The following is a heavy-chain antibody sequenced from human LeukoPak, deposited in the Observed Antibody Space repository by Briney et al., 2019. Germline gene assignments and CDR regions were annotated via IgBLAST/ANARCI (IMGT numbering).Heavy chain of an antibody. V-gene: IGHV4-59*12. D-gene: IGHD6-13*01. CDR1: GGSISSYY. CDR3: ARGVGYSSSWYLVY. J-gene: IGHJ4*02. CDR2: IYYSGST. Sequence: PSETLSLTCTVSGGSISSYYWSWIRQPPGKGLEWIGYIYYSGSTNYNPSLKSRVTISVDTSKNQFSLKLSSVTAADTAVYYCARGVGYSSSWYLVYWGQGTLVTVSS.